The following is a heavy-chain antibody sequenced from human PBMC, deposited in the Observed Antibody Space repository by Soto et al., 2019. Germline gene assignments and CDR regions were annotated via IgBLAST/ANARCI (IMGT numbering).Heavy chain of an antibody. J-gene: IGHJ4*02. CDR2: IYFSGSI. Sequence: SETLSLTCSVSGGYVSSSTYYWGWIRQPPGKALEWIGSIYFSGSIYYKSSLKSRVTISVDTSKNQFSLKLTSVTAADTAVYYCARHGVAALQFDYWGQGTLVTVSS. CDR1: GGYVSSSTYY. D-gene: IGHD6-25*01. V-gene: IGHV4-39*01. CDR3: ARHGVAALQFDY.